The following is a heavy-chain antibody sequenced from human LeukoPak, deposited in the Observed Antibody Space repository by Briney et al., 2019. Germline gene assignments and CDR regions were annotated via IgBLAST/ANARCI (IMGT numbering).Heavy chain of an antibody. J-gene: IGHJ5*02. Sequence: SETLSLTCTVAGASISSYSWSWIRQPPGKGLEWVGYIYYTGTTDYNPSLKSRVTMSVDTSKSQFSLRLSSVTAADTAVYYCARDHSNEMCGGGCFASWFDPWGQGTLVTVSS. CDR3: ARDHSNEMCGGGCFASWFDP. CDR1: GASISSYS. V-gene: IGHV4-59*01. D-gene: IGHD2-21*02. CDR2: IYYTGTT.